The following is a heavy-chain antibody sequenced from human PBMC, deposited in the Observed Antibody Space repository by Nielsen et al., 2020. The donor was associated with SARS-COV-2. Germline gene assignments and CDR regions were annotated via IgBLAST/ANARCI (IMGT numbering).Heavy chain of an antibody. CDR1: GFTFDDYA. D-gene: IGHD3-22*01. J-gene: IGHJ6*02. CDR3: AKDTSSGSYYYYGMDV. V-gene: IGHV3-9*01. Sequence: SLKISCAASGFTFDDYAMHWVRQAPGKGLEWVSGISWNSGSIGYADSVKGRFTISRDNAKNSLYLQMNSLRAEDTAVYYCAKDTSSGSYYYYGMDVWGQGTTVTVSS. CDR2: ISWNSGSI.